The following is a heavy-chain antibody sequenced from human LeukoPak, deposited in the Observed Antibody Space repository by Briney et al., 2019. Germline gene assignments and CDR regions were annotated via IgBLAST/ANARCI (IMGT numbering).Heavy chain of an antibody. CDR2: ILGSGGST. Sequence: PGGSLRLSCAASGFTFSNYAMSWVRPAPGKGLEWVSAILGSGGSTYYADSVKRGFTVSRDNSRSTVYVQVISLRAEYAALYYCAKLGDYDVLTGYYVPDYWGQGPRVTVSS. CDR1: GFTFSNYA. V-gene: IGHV3-23*01. J-gene: IGHJ4*02. D-gene: IGHD3-9*01. CDR3: AKLGDYDVLTGYYVPDY.